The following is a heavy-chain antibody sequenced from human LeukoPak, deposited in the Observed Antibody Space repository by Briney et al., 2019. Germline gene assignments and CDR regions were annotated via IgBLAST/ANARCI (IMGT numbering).Heavy chain of an antibody. CDR1: GFTFRSHA. CDR2: IYENGGTT. CDR3: AKDFRIGYSAHFDY. J-gene: IGHJ4*02. Sequence: GGSLRLSCAGSGFTFRSHAMSWVRQAPEKGLEFVSGIYENGGTTYYADSVKGRFSISRDNSKNTLYLQMDNLRGEDTAVYYCAKDFRIGYSAHFDYWGQGALVTVSS. D-gene: IGHD2-21*01. V-gene: IGHV3-23*01.